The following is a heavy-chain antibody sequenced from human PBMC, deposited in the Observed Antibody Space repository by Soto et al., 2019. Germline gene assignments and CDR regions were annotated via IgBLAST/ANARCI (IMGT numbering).Heavy chain of an antibody. D-gene: IGHD6-19*01. J-gene: IGHJ3*02. CDR2: ISAYNGNT. CDR1: GYTFTSYA. V-gene: IGHV1-18*01. CDR3: ARDKAVAGINDAFDI. Sequence: ASVKVSCKASGYTFTSYAMHWVRQAHGQRLERMGWISAYNGNTNYAQKLQGRVTMTTDTSTSTAYMELRSLRSDDTAVYYCARDKAVAGINDAFDIWGQGTMVTVS.